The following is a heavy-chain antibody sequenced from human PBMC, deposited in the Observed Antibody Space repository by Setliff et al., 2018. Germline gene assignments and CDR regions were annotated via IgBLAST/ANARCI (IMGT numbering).Heavy chain of an antibody. V-gene: IGHV4-39*01. J-gene: IGHJ4*02. CDR2: IYYSGST. CDR1: GGSISSSSYY. Sequence: PSETLSLTCTVPGGSISSSSYYWGWIRQPPGKGLEWIGSIYYSGSTYYNPSLKSRVTISVDTSKNQFSLKLSSVTAADTAVYYCARQNGKWDDTMGDYWGQGTLVTVSS. CDR3: ARQNGKWDDTMGDY. D-gene: IGHD1-26*01.